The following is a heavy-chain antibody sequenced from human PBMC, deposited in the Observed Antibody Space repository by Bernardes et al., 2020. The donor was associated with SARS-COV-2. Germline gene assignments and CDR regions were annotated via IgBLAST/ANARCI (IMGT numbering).Heavy chain of an antibody. CDR3: TTGAEIYYDSSGFSYYFDF. CDR1: GFTFSNAW. Sequence: GRSLRVLCAASGFTFSNAWINEVRQAPGKCLEWVGDIKSKTDAGTTHYAAPVKGRSTISGDASKNTMYLQMNSLKTEDTAVYYCTTGAEIYYDSSGFSYYFDFWGQGTLVTVSS. V-gene: IGHV3-15*07. J-gene: IGHJ4*02. D-gene: IGHD3-22*01. CDR2: IKSKTDAGTT.